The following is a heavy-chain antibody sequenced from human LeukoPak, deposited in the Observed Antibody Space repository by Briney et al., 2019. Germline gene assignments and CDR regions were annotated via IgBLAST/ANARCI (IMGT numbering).Heavy chain of an antibody. Sequence: SETLSLTCTVSGGSISSSNYYWGWIRQPLGKGLEWIGSIYYSGSTYYSPSLKSRVTISVDTSKNQFSLKLSSVTAADTAVYYCARIIEMATIFAPFDPWGQGTLVTVSS. J-gene: IGHJ5*02. V-gene: IGHV4-39*01. CDR2: IYYSGST. CDR3: ARIIEMATIFAPFDP. D-gene: IGHD5-24*01. CDR1: GGSISSSNYY.